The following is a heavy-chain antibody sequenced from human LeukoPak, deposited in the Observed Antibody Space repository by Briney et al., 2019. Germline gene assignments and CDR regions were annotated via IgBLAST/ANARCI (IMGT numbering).Heavy chain of an antibody. D-gene: IGHD3-22*01. Sequence: PSDTLSLTCTVSGGSISSYYWSWIRQPPGKGLEWIGYIYYSGSTNYNPSLKSRVTISVDTSKNQFSLKLSSVTAADPAVYYCARVFDSSGGYDYWGQGTLVTVSS. J-gene: IGHJ4*02. CDR1: GGSISSYY. CDR3: ARVFDSSGGYDY. CDR2: IYYSGST. V-gene: IGHV4-59*07.